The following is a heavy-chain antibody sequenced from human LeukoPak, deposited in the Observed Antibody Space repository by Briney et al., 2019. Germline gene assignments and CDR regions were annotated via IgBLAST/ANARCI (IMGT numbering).Heavy chain of an antibody. CDR2: INPNSGGT. Sequence: ASVKVSCKASGYTFRDYLLHWVRQAPGQGLEWMGWINPNSGGTNYAQKFQGRVTMTRDTSISTAYMELSRLRSDDTAVYYCARDLADTAMVLPGYWGQGTLVTVSS. V-gene: IGHV1-2*02. CDR3: ARDLADTAMVLPGY. D-gene: IGHD5-18*01. CDR1: GYTFRDYL. J-gene: IGHJ4*02.